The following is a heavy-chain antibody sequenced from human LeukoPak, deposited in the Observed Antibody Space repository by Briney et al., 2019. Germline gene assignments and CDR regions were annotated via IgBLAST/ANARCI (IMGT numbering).Heavy chain of an antibody. J-gene: IGHJ3*02. V-gene: IGHV3-21*01. CDR1: GFTFSSYS. CDR2: ISSSSSYI. CDR3: ARVRDYSSSSPPADAFDI. D-gene: IGHD6-6*01. Sequence: GGSLRLSCAASGFTFSSYSMNWVRQAPGKGLEWVSSISSSSSYIYYADSVKGRFTISSDNAKNSLYLQMNSLRAEDTAVYYCARVRDYSSSSPPADAFDIWGQGTMVTVSS.